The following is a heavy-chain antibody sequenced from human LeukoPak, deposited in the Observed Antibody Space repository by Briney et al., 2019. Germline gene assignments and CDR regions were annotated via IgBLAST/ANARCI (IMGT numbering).Heavy chain of an antibody. CDR1: GGSISSSSYY. CDR3: ARDIRAYYYDSSAYERFDH. Sequence: SETLSLTCTVSGGSISSSSYYWGWIRQPPGKGLEWIGSIYYSGSTYYNPSLKSRVTISVDTSKNQFSLKLSSVTAADTAVYYCARDIRAYYYDSSAYERFDHWGQGTLVTVSS. CDR2: IYYSGST. V-gene: IGHV4-39*02. J-gene: IGHJ4*02. D-gene: IGHD3-22*01.